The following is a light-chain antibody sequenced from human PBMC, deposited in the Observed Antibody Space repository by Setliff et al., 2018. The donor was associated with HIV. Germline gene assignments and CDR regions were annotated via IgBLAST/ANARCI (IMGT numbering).Light chain of an antibody. V-gene: IGLV3-21*03. CDR3: QVWDTSNDHHV. Sequence: SYELTQPPSVSVAPGKTARITCGGNNIGSKSVHWYQQKPGQAPVLVVYDDNDRPSGFPERFSGSNSGNTATLTISRVEAGDEADYYCQVWDTSNDHHVFGTGTKVTVL. CDR2: DDN. J-gene: IGLJ1*01. CDR1: NIGSKS.